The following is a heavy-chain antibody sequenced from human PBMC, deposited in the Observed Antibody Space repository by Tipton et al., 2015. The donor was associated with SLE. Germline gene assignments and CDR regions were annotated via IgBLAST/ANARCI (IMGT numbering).Heavy chain of an antibody. D-gene: IGHD3-10*01. CDR2: ITWDGGTA. CDR1: GFSFNDYT. CDR3: AKDGHGSNWELDY. V-gene: IGHV3-43*01. J-gene: IGHJ4*02. Sequence: QLVQSGGVVVQPGGSLRLSCGASGFSFNDYTMHWVRQPPGKGLEWVSLITWDGGTAYYADSVKGRFTISRDNSKSSLYLQMNSLRIEDTALYYCAKDGHGSNWELDYWGQGTLVTVSS.